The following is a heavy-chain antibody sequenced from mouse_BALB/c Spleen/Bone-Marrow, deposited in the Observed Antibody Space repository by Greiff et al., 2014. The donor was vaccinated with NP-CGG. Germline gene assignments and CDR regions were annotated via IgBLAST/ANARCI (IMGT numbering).Heavy chain of an antibody. J-gene: IGHJ2*01. Sequence: VQLQQSGAELVKPGASVKLSCKASGYTFTRYWMEWVKQRPGQGLEWIGEINPSNGRTNYNEKFKSKATLTVDKSSSTAYMQLSSLTSEAAAVYYCAIESYSGPDYWGQGTTLTVSS. CDR1: GYTFTRYW. CDR3: AIESYSGPDY. V-gene: IGHV1S81*02. CDR2: INPSNGRT.